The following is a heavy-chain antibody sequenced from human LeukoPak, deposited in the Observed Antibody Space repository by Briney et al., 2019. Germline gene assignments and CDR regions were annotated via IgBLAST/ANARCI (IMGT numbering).Heavy chain of an antibody. Sequence: SETLSLTCTVSGGSLTSYYWSWIRQPPGKGLEWIGYIYTSGSTNYNPSLKSRVTISVDTSKNQFSLKLSSVTAADTAMYYCARLLTLNTFDIWGQGTMVTISS. CDR3: ARLLTLNTFDI. D-gene: IGHD2/OR15-2a*01. CDR1: GGSLTSYY. CDR2: IYTSGST. J-gene: IGHJ3*02. V-gene: IGHV4-4*09.